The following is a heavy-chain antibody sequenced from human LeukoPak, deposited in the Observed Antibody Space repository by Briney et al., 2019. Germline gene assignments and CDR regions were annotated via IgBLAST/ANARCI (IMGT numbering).Heavy chain of an antibody. V-gene: IGHV4-59*11. CDR3: ASDLTLGYSSSWYNWFDP. Sequence: SETLSLTCTVSGGSISSHYWSWIRQPPGKGLEWIGYIYYSGSTNYNPSLKSRVTISVDTSKNQFSLKLSSVTAADTAVYYCASDLTLGYSSSWYNWFDPWGQGTLVTVSS. D-gene: IGHD6-13*01. CDR2: IYYSGST. J-gene: IGHJ5*02. CDR1: GGSISSHY.